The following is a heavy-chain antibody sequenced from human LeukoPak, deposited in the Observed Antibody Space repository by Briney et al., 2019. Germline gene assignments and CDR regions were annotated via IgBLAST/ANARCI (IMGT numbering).Heavy chain of an antibody. CDR2: IYYSGST. D-gene: IGHD3-22*01. J-gene: IGHJ4*02. CDR3: ARAFDSSGYSYFDY. Sequence: SETLSLTCTVSGGSISSSYSWGWIRQPPGKGLEWIGNIYYSGSTYYNPSLKSRVTISVDTSKNQFSLKLSSVTAADTAVYYCARAFDSSGYSYFDYWGQGTLVTVSS. CDR1: GGSISSSYS. V-gene: IGHV4-39*07.